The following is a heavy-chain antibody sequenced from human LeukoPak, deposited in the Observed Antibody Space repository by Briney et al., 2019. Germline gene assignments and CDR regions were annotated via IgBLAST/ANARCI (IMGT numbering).Heavy chain of an antibody. Sequence: SETLSLTCTVSGGSISSNNYYWGWIRQPPGKGLEWIGSIYYSGSTYYNPSLKSRVTISVDTSKNQFSLKLSSVTAADTAVYYCASTARSSWYVYYFDYWGQGTLVTVSS. J-gene: IGHJ4*02. CDR3: ASTARSSWYVYYFDY. V-gene: IGHV4-39*01. CDR2: IYYSGST. CDR1: GGSISSNNYY. D-gene: IGHD6-13*01.